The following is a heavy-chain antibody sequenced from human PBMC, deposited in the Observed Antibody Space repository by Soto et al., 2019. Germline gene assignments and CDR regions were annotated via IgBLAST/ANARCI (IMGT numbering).Heavy chain of an antibody. Sequence: GGSLRLSCAASGFTFSSYSMNWVRQAPGKGLEWVSSISSSSSYIYYADSVKGRFTISRDNAKNSLYLQMNSLRAEDTAVYYCAIGLFCNPADLCYQWIHAVGLAEYFQHWGQGTLVTVSS. D-gene: IGHD5-18*01. CDR1: GFTFSSYS. CDR2: ISSSSSYI. J-gene: IGHJ1*01. CDR3: AIGLFCNPADLCYQWIHAVGLAEYFQH. V-gene: IGHV3-21*01.